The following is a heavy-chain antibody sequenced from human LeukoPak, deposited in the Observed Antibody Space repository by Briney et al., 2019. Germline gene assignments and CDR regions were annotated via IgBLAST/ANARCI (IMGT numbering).Heavy chain of an antibody. CDR1: GYTLTELS. V-gene: IGHV1-24*01. CDR2: FDPEDGET. CDR3: ATATYSGSYQYFDY. Sequence: ASVKVSCKVAGYTLTELSMHWVRQAPGKGLEWMGGFDPEDGETIYAQKFQGRVTMTEDTSTDTAYMELSSLRSEDTAVYYCATATYSGSYQYFDYWGEGTLVTVSS. J-gene: IGHJ4*02. D-gene: IGHD1-26*01.